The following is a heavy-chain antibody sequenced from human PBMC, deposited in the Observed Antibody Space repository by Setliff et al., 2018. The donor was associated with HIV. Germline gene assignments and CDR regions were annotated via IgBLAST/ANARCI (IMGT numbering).Heavy chain of an antibody. CDR2: IYYSGFS. V-gene: IGHV4-59*01. D-gene: IGHD3-22*01. J-gene: IGHJ2*01. CDR1: GGSISTFY. CDR3: ARGSGYPWYFDL. Sequence: PSETLSLTCTVSGGSISTFYWTWIRQPPGKGLEWIGYIYYSGFSNYNPSLKSRLTMSIDRSKNQFSLKLNSVTAADTAVYYCARGSGYPWYFDLWGRGTLVTVSS.